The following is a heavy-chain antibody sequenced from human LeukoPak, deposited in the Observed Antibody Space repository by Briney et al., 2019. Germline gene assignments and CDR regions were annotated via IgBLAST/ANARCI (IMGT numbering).Heavy chain of an antibody. CDR3: ASSAYYDSSGYFDY. J-gene: IGHJ4*02. CDR2: IYTSGST. D-gene: IGHD3-22*01. CDR1: DGSISSSSYY. V-gene: IGHV4-61*02. Sequence: SETLSLTCTVSDGSISSSSYYWSWIRQPAGKGLEWIGRIYTSGSTNYNPSLKSRVTISVDTSKNQFSLKLSSVTAADTAVYYCASSAYYDSSGYFDYWGQGTLVTVSS.